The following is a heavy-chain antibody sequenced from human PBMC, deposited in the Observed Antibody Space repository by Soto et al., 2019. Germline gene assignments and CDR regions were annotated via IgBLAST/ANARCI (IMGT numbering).Heavy chain of an antibody. CDR1: GFTFSSYA. D-gene: IGHD6-6*01. Sequence: GGSLRLSCAASGFTFSSYAMSWVRQAPGKGLEWVSAISGSGGSTYYADSVKGRFTISRDNSKNTLYLQMNSLRAEDTAVYYCAKDRGIAARPRGGNYYYYMDVWGKGTTVTVSS. CDR3: AKDRGIAARPRGGNYYYYMDV. J-gene: IGHJ6*03. V-gene: IGHV3-23*01. CDR2: ISGSGGST.